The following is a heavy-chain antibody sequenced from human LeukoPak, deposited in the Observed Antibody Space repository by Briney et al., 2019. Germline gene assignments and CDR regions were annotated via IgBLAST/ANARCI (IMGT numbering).Heavy chain of an antibody. CDR3: PRARVELGNYYFDY. CDR2: ISYDGSNK. D-gene: IGHD1-1*01. CDR1: GFTFSSYA. V-gene: IGHV3-30*01. J-gene: IGHJ4*02. Sequence: GGSLRLSCAASGFTFSSYAMHWVRQAPGKGLEWVAVISYDGSNKYYADSVKGRFTISRDNSKNTLYLQMNSLRAEDTAVYYCPRARVELGNYYFDYWGQGTLVTVSS.